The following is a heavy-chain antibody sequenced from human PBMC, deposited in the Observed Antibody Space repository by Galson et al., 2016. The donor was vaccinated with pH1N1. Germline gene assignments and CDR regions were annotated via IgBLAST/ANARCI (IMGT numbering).Heavy chain of an antibody. J-gene: IGHJ4*02. Sequence: SLRLSCAASGFTVSTNYMSWVRQAPGKGLEWVSLIYTGGSTYYADSVKGRFTISRDNSKNTLYLQMNSLRADDTAVYYCVRGVRGYSFTWGQGTLVTVSS. V-gene: IGHV3-53*01. CDR3: VRGVRGYSFT. CDR2: IYTGGST. CDR1: GFTVSTNY. D-gene: IGHD5-18*01.